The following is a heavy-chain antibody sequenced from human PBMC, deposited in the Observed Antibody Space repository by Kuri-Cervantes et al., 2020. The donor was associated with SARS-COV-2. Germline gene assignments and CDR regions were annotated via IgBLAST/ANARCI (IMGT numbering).Heavy chain of an antibody. J-gene: IGHJ4*02. Sequence: GESLKISCAASGFNFSRTDMHWVRQAPGKGLEWVAVISHDGKNKKCIASGKGRFTVSRDNSQNTLYLHMKSLRSEDTAMYYCAKDRVGVQDFWGLGTLVTVSS. CDR3: AKDRVGVQDF. D-gene: IGHD2-21*01. CDR2: ISHDGKNK. CDR1: GFNFSRTD. V-gene: IGHV3-30*18.